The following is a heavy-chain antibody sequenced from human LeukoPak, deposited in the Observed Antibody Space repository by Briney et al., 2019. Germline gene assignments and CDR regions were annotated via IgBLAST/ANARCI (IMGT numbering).Heavy chain of an antibody. CDR3: ARGYDSSVYLVASYHGLDV. V-gene: IGHV5-51*01. CDR1: GYRFIIYR. J-gene: IGHJ6*02. D-gene: IGHD3-22*01. CDR2: IYPGDSDT. Sequence: PGESLHIPCKGAGYRFIIYRVGCVRHMPGKVLEWMGIIYPGDSDTRYSPSFQGHVTISAVKSISIAYLQWCSLKAPDTAMYYCARGYDSSVYLVASYHGLDVWGQGTLVTVSS.